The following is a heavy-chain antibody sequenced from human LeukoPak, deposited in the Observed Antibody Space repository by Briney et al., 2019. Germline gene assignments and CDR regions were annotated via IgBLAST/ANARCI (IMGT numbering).Heavy chain of an antibody. D-gene: IGHD3-16*01. J-gene: IGHJ3*02. Sequence: GGSLRLSCAVSGITLSNYGMSWVRQAPGKGLEWVSAISGSGDNTYYADSVKGRFTISRDNSKSTLYLQMNSLRAEDTAVYYCTKLILTDAFDIWGQGTMVTVSS. CDR2: ISGSGDNT. CDR3: TKLILTDAFDI. V-gene: IGHV3-23*01. CDR1: GITLSNYG.